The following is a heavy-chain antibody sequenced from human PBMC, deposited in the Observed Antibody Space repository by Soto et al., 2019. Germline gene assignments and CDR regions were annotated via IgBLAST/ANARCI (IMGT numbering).Heavy chain of an antibody. CDR1: GFAFSSYA. V-gene: IGHV3-23*01. Sequence: GGSLRLSCAASGFAFSSYAMNWVRQAPGQGLEWVSGISGTSGSTYYADSVKGRFTISRDNSKNTLHLQMNSLRAEDTAVYYCAKETGYSYGSGTYYVGIDYWGQGTLVTVSS. D-gene: IGHD3-10*01. CDR2: ISGTSGST. CDR3: AKETGYSYGSGTYYVGIDY. J-gene: IGHJ4*02.